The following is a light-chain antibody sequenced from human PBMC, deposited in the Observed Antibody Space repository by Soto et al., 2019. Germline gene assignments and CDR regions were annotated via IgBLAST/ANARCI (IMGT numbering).Light chain of an antibody. Sequence: QSVLTQAASVSGSPGQSITISCTGTSSDVGTYNYVSWYQQHPDKAPKLIIYEVNNRPSGVSNRFSGSKSGNTASLTISGLQAEDEADYYCTSYTASSTPYVFGTGTKVTVL. CDR2: EVN. CDR1: SSDVGTYNY. J-gene: IGLJ1*01. CDR3: TSYTASSTPYV. V-gene: IGLV2-14*01.